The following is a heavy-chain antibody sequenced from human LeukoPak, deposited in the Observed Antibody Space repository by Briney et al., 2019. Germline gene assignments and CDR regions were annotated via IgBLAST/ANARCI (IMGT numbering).Heavy chain of an antibody. D-gene: IGHD6-19*01. CDR1: GGSFSGYY. J-gene: IGHJ5*02. Sequence: SETLSLTCAVYGGSFSGYYWSWIRQPPGKGLEWIGEINHSGSTNYNPSLKSRVTISVDTSKNQFSLKLSSVTAADTAVYYCARHRRQWLSPGWFDPWGQGTLVTVSS. CDR2: INHSGST. CDR3: ARHRRQWLSPGWFDP. V-gene: IGHV4-34*01.